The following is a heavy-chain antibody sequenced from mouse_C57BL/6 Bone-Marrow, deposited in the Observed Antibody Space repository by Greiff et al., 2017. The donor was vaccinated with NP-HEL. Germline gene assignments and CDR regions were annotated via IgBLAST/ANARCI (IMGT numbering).Heavy chain of an antibody. CDR2: IYPRSGNT. Sequence: QVQLQQSGAELARPGASVKLSCKASGYTFTSYGISWVKQRTGQGLEWIGEIYPRSGNTYYTEKFKGKATLTADKSSSTAYMELRSLTSEDSAVYFGARSDYYYGSSPFAYWGQGTLVTVSA. V-gene: IGHV1-81*01. J-gene: IGHJ3*01. CDR3: ARSDYYYGSSPFAY. D-gene: IGHD1-1*01. CDR1: GYTFTSYG.